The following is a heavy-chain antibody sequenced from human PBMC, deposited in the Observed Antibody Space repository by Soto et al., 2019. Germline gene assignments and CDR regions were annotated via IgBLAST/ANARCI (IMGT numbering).Heavy chain of an antibody. CDR1: GYTFTGYY. CDR2: INPNSGGT. J-gene: IGHJ6*02. V-gene: IGHV1-2*02. Sequence: ASVKVSCKASGYTFTGYYMHWVRQAPGQGLEWMGWINPNSGGTNYAQKFQGRVTMTRDTSISTAYTELSRLRSDDTAVYYCARDEVSDYGMDVWGQGTTVTVSS. D-gene: IGHD3-10*01. CDR3: ARDEVSDYGMDV.